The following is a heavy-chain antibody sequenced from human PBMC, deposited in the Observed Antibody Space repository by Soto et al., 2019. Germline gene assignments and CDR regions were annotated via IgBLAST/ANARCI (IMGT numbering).Heavy chain of an antibody. Sequence: GGPLRVCCTASGFSLSNNAMVWVRQDQGKGLEWVANIKQDGSEKYYVDSVKGRFTISRDNAKNSLYLQMNSLRAEDTAVYYCATYYDILTGYSNFDYWGQGTLVTVSS. CDR1: GFSLSNNA. CDR3: ATYYDILTGYSNFDY. V-gene: IGHV3-7*01. D-gene: IGHD3-9*01. CDR2: IKQDGSEK. J-gene: IGHJ4*02.